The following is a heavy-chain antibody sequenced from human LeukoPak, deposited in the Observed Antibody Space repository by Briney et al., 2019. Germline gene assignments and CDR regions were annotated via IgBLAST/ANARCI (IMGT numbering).Heavy chain of an antibody. CDR3: ARGIYGNFDY. CDR2: INNEGNDT. V-gene: IGHV3-74*01. CDR1: GFTFTKYW. D-gene: IGHD3-10*01. Sequence: GGSLRLSCAASGFTFTKYWMHWVRQVPRKGLIWVSRINNEGNDTNYADSVKGRFTISRDNAKNTLYLQMNSLRAEDTAVYYCARGIYGNFDYWGQGSLVTVSS. J-gene: IGHJ4*02.